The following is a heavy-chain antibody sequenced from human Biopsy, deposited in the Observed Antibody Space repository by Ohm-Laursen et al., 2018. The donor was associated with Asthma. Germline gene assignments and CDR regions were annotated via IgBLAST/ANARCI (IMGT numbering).Heavy chain of an antibody. J-gene: IGHJ5*02. V-gene: IGHV1-18*01. CDR3: ARDPGGFDP. CDR2: IRPHTGDT. CDR1: GDSFSNYA. Sequence: SVKVSCKASGDSFSNYAISWVRQAPGQVLEWMGWIRPHTGDTNYAQMLRGRVTMTTDTSTSTAYMELRGLRSDDTAVYYCARDPGGFDPWGQGTLVTVSS. D-gene: IGHD3-10*01.